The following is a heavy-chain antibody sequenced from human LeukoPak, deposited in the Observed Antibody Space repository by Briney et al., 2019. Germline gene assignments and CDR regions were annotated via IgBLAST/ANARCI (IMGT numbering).Heavy chain of an antibody. Sequence: GGSLRLSCAASGFTFSSYAMSWVRQAPGKGLEWVSAISGSGGSTHYADSVKGRFTISRDNSKNTLYLQMNSLRAEDTAVYYCAKEGELYGGNSWYYYYGMDVWGQGTTVTVSS. CDR1: GFTFSSYA. J-gene: IGHJ6*02. V-gene: IGHV3-23*01. D-gene: IGHD4-23*01. CDR3: AKEGELYGGNSWYYYYGMDV. CDR2: ISGSGGST.